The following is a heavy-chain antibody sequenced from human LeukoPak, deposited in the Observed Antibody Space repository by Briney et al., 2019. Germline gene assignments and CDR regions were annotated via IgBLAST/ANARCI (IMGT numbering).Heavy chain of an antibody. V-gene: IGHV4-4*08. CDR3: ARDRYFIGFDY. J-gene: IGHJ4*02. D-gene: IGHD3-9*01. CDR2: IYNSGFT. CDR1: GGSISSYY. Sequence: PSETLSLTCTVSGGSISSYYWSWIRQPPGKGLEWIGYIYNSGFTNYNPSLKSRVTISVDTSKNQFSLKLSSVTAADTAVYYCARDRYFIGFDYWGQGTLVTVSS.